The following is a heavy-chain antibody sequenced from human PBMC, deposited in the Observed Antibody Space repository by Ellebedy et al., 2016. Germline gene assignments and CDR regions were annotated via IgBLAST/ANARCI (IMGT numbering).Heavy chain of an antibody. CDR3: ATILAAAGH. CDR1: GGSFSGYY. Sequence: SETLSLXCAVYGGSFSGYYWSWIRQPPGKGLEWIGEINHSGSTNYNPSLKSRVTISVDTSKNQFSLKLSSVTAADTAVYYCATILAAAGHWGQGTLVTVSS. CDR2: INHSGST. V-gene: IGHV4-34*01. J-gene: IGHJ4*02. D-gene: IGHD6-13*01.